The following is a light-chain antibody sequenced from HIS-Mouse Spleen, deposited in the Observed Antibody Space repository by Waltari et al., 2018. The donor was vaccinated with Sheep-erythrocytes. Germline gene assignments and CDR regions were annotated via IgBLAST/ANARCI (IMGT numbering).Light chain of an antibody. CDR1: SSDVGGYNY. V-gene: IGLV2-11*01. CDR2: DVS. J-gene: IGLJ3*02. Sequence: QSALTQPRSVSGSPGQSVTISCTGTSSDVGGYNYVSWYQQHPGKAPKLMLYDVSRRPAGFPDRFSGSKSGNTASRTISGLQAEDEADYYCCSYAGSSTPWVFGGGTKLTVL. CDR3: CSYAGSSTPWV.